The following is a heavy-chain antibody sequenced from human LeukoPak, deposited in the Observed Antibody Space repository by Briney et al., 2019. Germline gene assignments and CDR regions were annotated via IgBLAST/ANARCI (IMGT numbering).Heavy chain of an antibody. Sequence: QAGGSLRLSCAASGFTFSSYGMSWVRQAPGKGLEWVSAISGSGGSTYYADSVKGRFTISRDNSKNTLYLQMNSLRAEDTAVYYCAKAVLAPRAFDYWGQGTLVTVSS. CDR3: AKAVLAPRAFDY. CDR2: ISGSGGST. CDR1: GFTFSSYG. J-gene: IGHJ4*02. V-gene: IGHV3-23*01.